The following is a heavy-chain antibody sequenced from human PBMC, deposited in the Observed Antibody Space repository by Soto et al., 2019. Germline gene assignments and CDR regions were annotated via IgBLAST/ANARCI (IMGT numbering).Heavy chain of an antibody. CDR2: ISGSGGST. D-gene: IGHD3-3*01. V-gene: IGHV3-23*01. CDR1: GFTFSSYA. Sequence: EVQLLESGGGLVQPGGSLRLSCAASGFTFSSYAMSWVRQAPGKGLEWVSAISGSGGSTYYADSVKGRFTISRDNSKNTLYLQMNSLRAEDTALYYCAKDFFRIEQFDYWGQGTLVTVSS. CDR3: AKDFFRIEQFDY. J-gene: IGHJ4*02.